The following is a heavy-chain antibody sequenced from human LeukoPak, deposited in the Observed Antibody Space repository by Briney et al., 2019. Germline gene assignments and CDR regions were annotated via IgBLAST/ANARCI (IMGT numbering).Heavy chain of an antibody. CDR1: GFYFSSYA. V-gene: IGHV3-23*01. Sequence: GGSLRLSCAASGFYFSSYAMSWVRQAPGKGLEWVSAISGSGGSTYYADSVKGRFTISRDNSKNTLYLQMNSLRAEDTAVYYCAKDRGHSSGWYPWGQGTLVTVSS. J-gene: IGHJ5*02. D-gene: IGHD6-19*01. CDR3: AKDRGHSSGWYP. CDR2: ISGSGGST.